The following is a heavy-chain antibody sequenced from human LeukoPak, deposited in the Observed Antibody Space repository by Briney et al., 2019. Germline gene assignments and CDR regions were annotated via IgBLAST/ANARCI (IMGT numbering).Heavy chain of an antibody. CDR2: ISGSGGST. Sequence: PGGSLRLSCAASGFTFSSYAMSWVRQAPGKGLEWVSAISGSGGSTYYADSVKGRFTISRDNSKNTLYMQMNSLRAEDTAVYYCAKGYSSGYYLFVYWGQGTLVTVSS. V-gene: IGHV3-23*01. D-gene: IGHD6-19*01. CDR1: GFTFSSYA. CDR3: AKGYSSGYYLFVY. J-gene: IGHJ4*02.